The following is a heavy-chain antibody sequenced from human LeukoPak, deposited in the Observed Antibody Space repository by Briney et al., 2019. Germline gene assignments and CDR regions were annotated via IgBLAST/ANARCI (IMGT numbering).Heavy chain of an antibody. CDR1: GGTFSSYA. Sequence: SVKVSCKASGGTFSSYAISWVRQAPGQGLEWMGGIIPIFGTANYAQKFQGRVTITADESTSTSYMELSSLRLEDTAVYYCARGGVLRYFDGLLYLDYWGQGTLVTVSS. D-gene: IGHD3-9*01. J-gene: IGHJ4*02. CDR2: IIPIFGTA. V-gene: IGHV1-69*01. CDR3: ARGGVLRYFDGLLYLDY.